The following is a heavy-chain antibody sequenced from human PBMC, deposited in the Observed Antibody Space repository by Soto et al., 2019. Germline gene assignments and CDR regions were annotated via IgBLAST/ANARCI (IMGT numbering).Heavy chain of an antibody. D-gene: IGHD3-22*01. CDR1: GYSFTSYW. Sequence: PGESLKISCKGSGYSFTSYWIGWVRQMPGKGLEWMGIIYPGDSDTRYSPSFQGQVTISADKSISTAYLQWSSLKASDTAMYYCARDGSSGYYYNYYYGMDVWGQGTTVTV. V-gene: IGHV5-51*01. CDR3: ARDGSSGYYYNYYYGMDV. J-gene: IGHJ6*02. CDR2: IYPGDSDT.